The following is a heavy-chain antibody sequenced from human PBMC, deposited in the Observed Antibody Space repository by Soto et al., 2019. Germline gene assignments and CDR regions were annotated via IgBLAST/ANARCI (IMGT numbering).Heavy chain of an antibody. V-gene: IGHV4-59*01. Sequence: EWIGYISYSGTTNYNPSLKSRLTISVDTSKSQFSLKLSSVTAADTAVYYCTREGRSFDYWGQGALVTVSS. J-gene: IGHJ4*02. CDR3: TREGRSFDY. CDR2: ISYSGTT.